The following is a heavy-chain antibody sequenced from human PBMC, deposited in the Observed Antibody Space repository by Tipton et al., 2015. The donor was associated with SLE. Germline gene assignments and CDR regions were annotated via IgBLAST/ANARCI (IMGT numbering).Heavy chain of an antibody. J-gene: IGHJ4*02. CDR3: ARGLYGDEPGY. CDR2: INHSGST. V-gene: IGHV4-34*01. Sequence: TLSLTCAVYGGSFSGYYFSWVRPPPGKGLGWIGEINHSGSTNYNPSLKSRVTISVDTSKNQFSLKLTPLTAADTAVYYCARGLYGDEPGYWGQGTLVTVSS. D-gene: IGHD4-17*01. CDR1: GGSFSGYY.